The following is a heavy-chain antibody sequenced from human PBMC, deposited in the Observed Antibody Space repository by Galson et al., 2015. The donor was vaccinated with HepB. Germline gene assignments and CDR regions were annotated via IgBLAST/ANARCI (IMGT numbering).Heavy chain of an antibody. D-gene: IGHD3-10*01. CDR1: GFAFSSYG. V-gene: IGHV3-33*01. J-gene: IGHJ4*02. CDR3: ARDQLDCYGSGSYALDY. CDR2: IWYDGSHK. Sequence: SLRLSCAASGFAFSSYGMHWVRQAPGKGLEWVAVIWYDGSHKYSADSVKGRFTISRDNSKNTLYLQMNTLRAEDTAVYYCARDQLDCYGSGSYALDYWGQGTLVTVSS.